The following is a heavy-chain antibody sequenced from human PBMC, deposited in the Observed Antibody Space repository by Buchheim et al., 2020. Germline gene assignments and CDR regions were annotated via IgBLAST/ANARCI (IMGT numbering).Heavy chain of an antibody. CDR1: GYAFTSYD. V-gene: IGHV1-8*01. D-gene: IGHD3-22*01. CDR2: MNPNSGNT. Sequence: QVQLVQSGAEVKKSGASVKVSCKASGYAFTSYDINWVRQATGQGLEWMGWMNPNSGNTGYAQKFQGRVTMTRDISISHTYMELSSLRSEDTAVYYCARAGTYYYDSRGYYIGGSARLIDYWGQGTL. CDR3: ARAGTYYYDSRGYYIGGSARLIDY. J-gene: IGHJ4*02.